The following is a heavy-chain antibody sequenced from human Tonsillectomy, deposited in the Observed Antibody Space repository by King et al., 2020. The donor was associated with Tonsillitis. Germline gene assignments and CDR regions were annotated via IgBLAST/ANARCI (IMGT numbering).Heavy chain of an antibody. Sequence: QVQLVESGGGLVQPGGSLRLSCAASGFTFSDFYMTWIRQAPGKGLEWVSYISSSSSYTNYADSVKGRFTISRDNAKNSLYLQMNSLRAEDTAIYYCARPLFADQWLVPFDSWGQGTLVTVSS. V-gene: IGHV3-11*06. J-gene: IGHJ4*02. CDR2: ISSSSSYT. D-gene: IGHD6-19*01. CDR1: GFTFSDFY. CDR3: ARPLFADQWLVPFDS.